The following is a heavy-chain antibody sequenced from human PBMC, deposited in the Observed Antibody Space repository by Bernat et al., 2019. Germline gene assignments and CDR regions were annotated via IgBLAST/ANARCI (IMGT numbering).Heavy chain of an antibody. CDR1: GYTFTNYW. Sequence: EVQLVQSGAEVKKPGESLRISCKGSGYTFTNYWITWVRQMPGKGLEWMGRIDPSDSYTNYSPSFQGHVTISADKSISTAYLQWSSLKASDTAMYYCARLRGRGYTYDLQNYGMDVWGQGTTVTVSS. D-gene: IGHD5-18*01. V-gene: IGHV5-10-1*03. J-gene: IGHJ6*02. CDR2: IDPSDSYT. CDR3: ARLRGRGYTYDLQNYGMDV.